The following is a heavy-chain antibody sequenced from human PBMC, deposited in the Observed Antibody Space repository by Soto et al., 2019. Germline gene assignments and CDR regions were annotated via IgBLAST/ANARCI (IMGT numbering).Heavy chain of an antibody. V-gene: IGHV3-30*18. CDR3: AKGVVGTIVGATSFDS. Sequence: QVQLVESGGGVVQPGRSLRLSCAASGFTFGSYGMHWVRLPPGKGLEWVALISYDGFNKYYVDSVKGRFTISRDNPRNTLYLQINSLRHEDTAVYFCAKGVVGTIVGATSFDSWARDPWSPSPQ. CDR2: ISYDGFNK. CDR1: GFTFGSYG. J-gene: IGHJ4*02. D-gene: IGHD1-26*01.